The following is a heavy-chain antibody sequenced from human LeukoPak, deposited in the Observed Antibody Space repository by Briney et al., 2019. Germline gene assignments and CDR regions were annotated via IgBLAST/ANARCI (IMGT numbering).Heavy chain of an antibody. Sequence: PGGSLRLSCAASGFTFSSYSMNWVRQAPGRGLEWVSSISSSSSYIYYADSVKGRFTISRDNAKNSLYLQMKSLRAEDTAVYYCAISYYDSSGYFDYRGQGTLVTVSS. CDR2: ISSSSSYI. CDR3: AISYYDSSGYFDY. V-gene: IGHV3-21*01. D-gene: IGHD3-22*01. CDR1: GFTFSSYS. J-gene: IGHJ4*02.